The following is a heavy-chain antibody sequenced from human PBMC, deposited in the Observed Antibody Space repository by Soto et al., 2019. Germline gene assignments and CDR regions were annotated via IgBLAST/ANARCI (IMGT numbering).Heavy chain of an antibody. CDR1: GFTFSSYG. V-gene: IGHV3-30*18. CDR3: AKDSRITIFGVVGPNDY. CDR2: ISYDGSNK. J-gene: IGHJ4*02. D-gene: IGHD3-3*01. Sequence: GGSLILSCAASGFTFSSYGMHWVRQAPGKGLEWVAVISYDGSNKYYADSVKGRFTISRDNSKNTLYLQMNSLRAEDTAVYYCAKDSRITIFGVVGPNDYWGQGTLVTVSS.